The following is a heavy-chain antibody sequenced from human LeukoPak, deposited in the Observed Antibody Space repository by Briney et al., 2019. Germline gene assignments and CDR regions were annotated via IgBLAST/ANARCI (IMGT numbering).Heavy chain of an antibody. J-gene: IGHJ4*02. CDR3: AREDRYGSGSFDY. V-gene: IGHV3-53*04. CDR2: IYSGGST. CDR1: GFTVSSNY. D-gene: IGHD3-10*01. Sequence: GGSLRLSCAASGFTVSSNYMSWVRQAPGKGLEWVSVIYSGGSTYYADSVKGRFTISRHNSKNTLYLQMNSLRVEDTAVYYCAREDRYGSGSFDYWGQGTLVTVSS.